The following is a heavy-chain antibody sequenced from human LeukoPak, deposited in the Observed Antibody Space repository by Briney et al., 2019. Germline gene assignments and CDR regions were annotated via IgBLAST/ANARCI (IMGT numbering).Heavy chain of an antibody. Sequence: GGSLRLSCAASGFRLDDSAMHWVRQPPGKGPEWVSLISGDGDSTFYADSVRGRFTISRDNSKNSLYLQMNSLRPEDTALYYCAAYVNLDYWGQGTLVTASS. D-gene: IGHD3-10*02. V-gene: IGHV3-43*02. CDR1: GFRLDDSA. J-gene: IGHJ4*02. CDR3: AAYVNLDY. CDR2: ISGDGDST.